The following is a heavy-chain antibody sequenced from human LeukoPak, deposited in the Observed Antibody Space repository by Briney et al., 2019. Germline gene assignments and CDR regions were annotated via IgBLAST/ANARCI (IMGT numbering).Heavy chain of an antibody. D-gene: IGHD6-13*01. Sequence: GGSLRLSCAASGFTFSSYAMHWVRQAPGKGLEWVAVISYDGSNKYYADSVKGRFTISRDNSKNTLYPQMNSLRAEDTAVYYCARDPLLYSSSWYLVDWGQGTLVTVSS. CDR2: ISYDGSNK. V-gene: IGHV3-30-3*01. CDR1: GFTFSSYA. J-gene: IGHJ4*02. CDR3: ARDPLLYSSSWYLVD.